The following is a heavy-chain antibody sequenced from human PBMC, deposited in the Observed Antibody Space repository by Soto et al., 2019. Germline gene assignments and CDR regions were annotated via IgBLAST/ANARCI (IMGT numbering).Heavy chain of an antibody. CDR2: ISYDGSNK. CDR1: GFTFSSYS. CDR3: ARGSGSGWLDIDY. D-gene: IGHD6-19*01. J-gene: IGHJ4*02. Sequence: GGSLRLSCAASGFTFSSYSMQWVRQAPGKGLEWVAFISYDGSNKFYADSVKGRFTISRDKSKNTLYLQMNSLRAEDTAVYYCARGSGSGWLDIDYWGQGTLVTVSS. V-gene: IGHV3-30-3*01.